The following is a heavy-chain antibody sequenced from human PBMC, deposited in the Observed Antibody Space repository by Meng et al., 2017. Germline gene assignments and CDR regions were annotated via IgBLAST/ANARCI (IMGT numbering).Heavy chain of an antibody. J-gene: IGHJ4*02. CDR1: GGSVSSGSYY. CDR3: ARGLTYYYDSSGYYFDY. V-gene: IGHV4-61*01. D-gene: IGHD3-22*01. Sequence: QVQLPGSGPGLVRPSETLSLPFTVSGGSVSSGSYYWSWIRQPPGKGLEWIGYIYYSGSTNYNPSLKSRVTISVDTSKNQFSLKLSSVTAADTAVYYCARGLTYYYDSSGYYFDYWGQGTLVTVSS. CDR2: IYYSGST.